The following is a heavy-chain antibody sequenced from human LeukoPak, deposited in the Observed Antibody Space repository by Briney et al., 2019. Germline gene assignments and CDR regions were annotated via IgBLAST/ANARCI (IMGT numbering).Heavy chain of an antibody. D-gene: IGHD3-22*01. V-gene: IGHV1-69*13. Sequence: SVKVSCKASGGTFSSYAISWVRQAPGQGLEWMGGIIPIFGTANYAQKFQGRVTITADESTSTVYMELSSLRSEDTAVYYCARMQDSSGYSIDYWGQGTLVTVSS. CDR2: IIPIFGTA. J-gene: IGHJ4*02. CDR3: ARMQDSSGYSIDY. CDR1: GGTFSSYA.